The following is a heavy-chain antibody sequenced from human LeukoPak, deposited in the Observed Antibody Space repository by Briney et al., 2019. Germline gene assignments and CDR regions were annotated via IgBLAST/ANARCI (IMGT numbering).Heavy chain of an antibody. CDR3: ATSQSSVAGIIGD. V-gene: IGHV3-11*04. CDR1: GFTFSDYF. CDR2: ISGRGSNK. J-gene: IGHJ4*02. Sequence: GGSLRLSRAASGFTFSDYFMTWIRQAPGKGLEWVSYISGRGSNKYYADSVKGRFTISRDNAKDSLYLQMNSLRVEDTAVYYCATSQSSVAGIIGDWGQGTLVTVSS. D-gene: IGHD6-19*01.